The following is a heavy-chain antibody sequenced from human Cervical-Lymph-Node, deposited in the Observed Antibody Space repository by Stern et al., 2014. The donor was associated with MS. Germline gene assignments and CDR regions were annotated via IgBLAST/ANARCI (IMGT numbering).Heavy chain of an antibody. V-gene: IGHV4-59*12. Sequence: QLQLQESGPGLVKPSETLSLSCSVSGGSISPNYWSWVRQAPGKGLEWLGNVYHTGRTDYNPSLKTRVTISVDLAKNTFSLNLTSVTAADTAIYFCTRKGVAVRDAFDVWGQGTMAIVSS. D-gene: IGHD6-19*01. CDR1: GGSISPNY. CDR2: VYHTGRT. CDR3: TRKGVAVRDAFDV. J-gene: IGHJ3*01.